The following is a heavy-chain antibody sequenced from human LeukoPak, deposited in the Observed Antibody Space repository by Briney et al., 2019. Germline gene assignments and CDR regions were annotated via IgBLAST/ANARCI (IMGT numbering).Heavy chain of an antibody. CDR2: INPNSGGT. CDR3: AREGPTGAAMLDYYYMDV. D-gene: IGHD2-2*01. Sequence: ASVKVSCKASGYTFTGYYMHWVRQAPGQGLEWMGWINPNSGGTNYAQKFQGRVTMTRDTSISTAYKELSRLRSDDTAVYYCAREGPTGAAMLDYYYMDVWGKGTTVTVSS. V-gene: IGHV1-2*02. CDR1: GYTFTGYY. J-gene: IGHJ6*03.